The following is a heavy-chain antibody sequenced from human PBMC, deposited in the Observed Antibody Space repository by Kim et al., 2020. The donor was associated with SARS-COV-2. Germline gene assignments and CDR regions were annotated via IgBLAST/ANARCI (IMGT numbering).Heavy chain of an antibody. J-gene: IGHJ6*02. CDR1: GFTFSSYA. D-gene: IGHD3-3*01. CDR2: ISGSGGST. CDR3: AKDWGIRTIFGVVTLTNNYYYGMDV. Sequence: GGSLRLSCAASGFTFSSYAMSWVRQAPGKGLEWVSAISGSGGSTYYADSVKGRFTISRDNSKNTLYLQMNSLRAEDTAVYYCAKDWGIRTIFGVVTLTNNYYYGMDVWGQGTTVTVSS. V-gene: IGHV3-23*01.